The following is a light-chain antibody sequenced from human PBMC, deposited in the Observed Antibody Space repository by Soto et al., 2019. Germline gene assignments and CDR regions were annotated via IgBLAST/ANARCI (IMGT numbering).Light chain of an antibody. V-gene: IGKV3-11*01. CDR3: QQRSNGPLT. CDR1: QSVSSF. Sequence: EIVLTQSPATLSLSPGDRATLSCRASQSVSSFLAWYRQKPGQAPRLLIYDASKRAAGIPDRFSGSGSETDFTLTISTLEPEDFAVYYCQQRSNGPLTFGGGTKVEIK. CDR2: DAS. J-gene: IGKJ4*01.